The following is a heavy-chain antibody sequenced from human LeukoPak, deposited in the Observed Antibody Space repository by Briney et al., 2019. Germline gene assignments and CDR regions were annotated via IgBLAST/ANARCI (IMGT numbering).Heavy chain of an antibody. CDR3: ARHPVGLRPLDD. V-gene: IGHV4-39*01. CDR2: IYYSGST. Sequence: SETLSLTCTVSGGSISSYYWGWIRQPPGKGLEWIGTIYYSGSTFYNPSLKSRVTISVDASKDLFSLKVNSVTAADTAVYYCARHPVGLRPLDDWGQGTLVTVSS. CDR1: GGSISSYY. D-gene: IGHD4-17*01. J-gene: IGHJ4*02.